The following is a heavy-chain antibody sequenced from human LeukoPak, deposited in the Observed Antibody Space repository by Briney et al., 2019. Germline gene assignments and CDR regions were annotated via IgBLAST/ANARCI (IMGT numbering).Heavy chain of an antibody. V-gene: IGHV1-46*01. CDR2: INPGGGST. J-gene: IGHJ4*02. Sequence: GASVKVSCKASGYTFTSYYMHWVRQAPGQGLDWMGIINPGGGSTTYAQKFQGRVTMTRDTSTSTVYMELSSLRFEDTAVYYCARDGRYDSSGLGFDSWGQGTLVTVSS. D-gene: IGHD3-22*01. CDR3: ARDGRYDSSGLGFDS. CDR1: GYTFTSYY.